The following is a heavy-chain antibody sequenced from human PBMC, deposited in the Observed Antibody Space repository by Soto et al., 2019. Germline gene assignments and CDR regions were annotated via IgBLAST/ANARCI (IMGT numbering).Heavy chain of an antibody. CDR3: ARALGYNSGWPFDY. CDR1: GFIFSSFS. Sequence: KTGGSLRLSCAASGFIFSSFSMHWVRQAPGKGLEWVSSISSGGTYIYYADSVKGRFTISRDNAKDSLYLQMNTLRAEDTAVYYCARALGYNSGWPFDYWAQGTLVTVSS. J-gene: IGHJ4*02. CDR2: ISSGGTYI. V-gene: IGHV3-21*01. D-gene: IGHD6-25*01.